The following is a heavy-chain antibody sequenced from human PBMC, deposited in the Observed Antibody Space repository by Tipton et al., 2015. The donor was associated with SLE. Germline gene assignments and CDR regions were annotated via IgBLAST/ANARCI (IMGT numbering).Heavy chain of an antibody. CDR3: ARGSDGEYVRYFDV. J-gene: IGHJ2*01. D-gene: IGHD4-17*01. Sequence: LRLSCTVSGGSISFDYLSWFRQSAGRGLEWIGRSYSSGDRDYNPSLRSRVTMSIDASQNRVSLRLKSVSAADTAVYYCARGSDGEYVRYFDVWGPGTLVTVSS. V-gene: IGHV4-4*07. CDR2: SYSSGDR. CDR1: GGSISFDY.